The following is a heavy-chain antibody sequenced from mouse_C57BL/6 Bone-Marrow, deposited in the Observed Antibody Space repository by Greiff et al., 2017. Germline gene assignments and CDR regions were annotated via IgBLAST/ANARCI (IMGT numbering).Heavy chain of an antibody. CDR3: AGEGAVVNV. J-gene: IGHJ1*03. CDR1: GYTFTSYG. CDR2: IYPRSGNT. V-gene: IGHV1-81*01. D-gene: IGHD1-1*01. Sequence: QVQLQQSGAELARPGASVKLSCKASGYTFTSYGISWVKQRTGQGLEWIGEIYPRSGNTYYKDKFRGKATLTADKSSSTAYMELRSLTSEDYAVYFCAGEGAVVNVWGTGTTVTVSS.